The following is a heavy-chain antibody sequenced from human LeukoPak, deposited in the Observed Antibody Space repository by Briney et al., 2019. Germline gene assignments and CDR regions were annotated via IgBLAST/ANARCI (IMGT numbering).Heavy chain of an antibody. CDR2: ISAYNGNT. Sequence: ASVKVSCKASGYTFTSYGISWVRQAPGQGLEWMGWISAYNGNTNYAQKLQGRVTMTTDTSTSTAYMEPRSLRSDDTAVYYCARVRGIAAAGTGGWFDPWGQGTLVTVSS. CDR1: GYTFTSYG. J-gene: IGHJ5*02. D-gene: IGHD6-13*01. V-gene: IGHV1-18*01. CDR3: ARVRGIAAAGTGGWFDP.